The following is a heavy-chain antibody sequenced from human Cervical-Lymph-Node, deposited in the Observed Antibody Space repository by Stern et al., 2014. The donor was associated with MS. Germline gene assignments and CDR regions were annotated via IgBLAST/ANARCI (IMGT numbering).Heavy chain of an antibody. CDR1: GG. CDR2: VIPFVGTS. CDR3: ARGTGDNWFGP. J-gene: IGHJ5*02. Sequence: QVQLGQSGAEVKKPGSSVKVSCKSSGGISWVRQAPGQGLEWMGGVIPFVGTSYSAHKFQGRVTITADTSANTTYLHLSRLTSADTAVYYCARGTGDNWFGPWGQGTLVTVSS. D-gene: IGHD3/OR15-3a*01. V-gene: IGHV1-69*06.